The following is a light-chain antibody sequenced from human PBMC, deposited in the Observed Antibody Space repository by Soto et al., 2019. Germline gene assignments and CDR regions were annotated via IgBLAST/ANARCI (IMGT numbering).Light chain of an antibody. Sequence: DIHMTQSPSTLSASVLDRVTITCRASQSISPWLAWYQQKPGTAPKLLIYKASSLESGVPSRFSGSTSGTEFTLTISSLQPDDFATYYCQHYSGYSTFGQGTKVDIK. CDR3: QHYSGYST. J-gene: IGKJ1*01. CDR2: KAS. V-gene: IGKV1-5*03. CDR1: QSISPW.